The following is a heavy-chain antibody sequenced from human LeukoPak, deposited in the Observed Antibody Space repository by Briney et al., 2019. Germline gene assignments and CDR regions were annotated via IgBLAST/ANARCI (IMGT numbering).Heavy chain of an antibody. V-gene: IGHV3-64D*06. CDR3: VKDGLAFCGGDCYSYFDY. Sequence: PGGSLTHSCSASGFTFSVYAIHWVRQAPGKGLEYVSTIISNGGSTYYADSVKGRFTISRDNSKNTVSLQMSSLRAEDTALYYCVKDGLAFCGGDCYSYFDYWGQRTLLTVSS. J-gene: IGHJ4*02. CDR2: IISNGGST. CDR1: GFTFSVYA. D-gene: IGHD2-21*02.